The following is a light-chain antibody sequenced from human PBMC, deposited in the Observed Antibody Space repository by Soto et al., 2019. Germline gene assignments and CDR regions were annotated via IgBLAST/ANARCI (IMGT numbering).Light chain of an antibody. Sequence: EVVLTQSPVTLSLSPGERATLSCRASQSFRGLLAWYQQKPGQAPRLLIYDASNRATGIPARFSGSGSETDFTLTISSLEPEDFAVYYCQQRSNWQITFGQGTRLEIK. CDR3: QQRSNWQIT. J-gene: IGKJ5*01. CDR2: DAS. V-gene: IGKV3-11*01. CDR1: QSFRGL.